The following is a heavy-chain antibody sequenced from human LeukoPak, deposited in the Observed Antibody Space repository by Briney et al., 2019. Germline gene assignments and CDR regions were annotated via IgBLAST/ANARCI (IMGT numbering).Heavy chain of an antibody. CDR3: ARDPGGAKFDY. Sequence: GGSLRLSCAASGFTVSSNYMSWVRQAPGKGLEWISVIYSGGGTAYADSVKGRFTISRDNSKNTLYLQLNSLRAEDTAVFYCARDPGGAKFDYWGQGTLVTVSS. J-gene: IGHJ4*02. CDR1: GFTVSSNY. CDR2: IYSGGGT. V-gene: IGHV3-53*01. D-gene: IGHD4/OR15-4a*01.